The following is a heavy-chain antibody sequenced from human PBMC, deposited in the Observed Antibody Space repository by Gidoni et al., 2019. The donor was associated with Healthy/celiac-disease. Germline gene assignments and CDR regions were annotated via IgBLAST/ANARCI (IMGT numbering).Heavy chain of an antibody. CDR2: ISSSGSPI. V-gene: IGHV3-48*03. D-gene: IGHD3-22*01. CDR1: GFTFSSYE. Sequence: EVQLVESGGGWVQPGGSLRLSGAASGFTFSSYEMNWVRQAPGKGLEWVSYISSSGSPIYYADSVKGRFTISRDNAKNSLYLQMNSLRAEDTAVYYCARDVGWGEDSSADAFDIWGQGTMVTVSS. CDR3: ARDVGWGEDSSADAFDI. J-gene: IGHJ3*02.